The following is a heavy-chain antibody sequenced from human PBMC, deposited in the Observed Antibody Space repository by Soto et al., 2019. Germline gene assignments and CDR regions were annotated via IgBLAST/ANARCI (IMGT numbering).Heavy chain of an antibody. D-gene: IGHD6-19*01. V-gene: IGHV4-4*02. J-gene: IGHJ4*02. CDR1: GGSISSNYF. CDR2: ISHSGSV. CDR3: ARSFGWYAIDY. Sequence: QVLLQESGPGLVQPSGTLSLSCAVSGGSISSNYFWGWVRQPPGKGLEWVGDISHSGSVNYTPSLKNRITISIDKSKNQFSLKLNSVNAADTAVYYCARSFGWYAIDYWGQGTLVIVSS.